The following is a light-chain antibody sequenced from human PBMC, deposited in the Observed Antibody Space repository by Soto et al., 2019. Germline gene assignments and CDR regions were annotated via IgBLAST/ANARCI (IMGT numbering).Light chain of an antibody. J-gene: IGKJ4*01. CDR1: QDITID. Sequence: QMTQSPSSLSASVGDTVTITCRASQDITIDVAWYQQKPGKPPSLLISDASTLHSGVPSRFSGSGYATDFTLPISNLQPADVATYYCHKYNSFPPTFGGGTKVDVK. V-gene: IGKV1-27*01. CDR3: HKYNSFPPT. CDR2: DAS.